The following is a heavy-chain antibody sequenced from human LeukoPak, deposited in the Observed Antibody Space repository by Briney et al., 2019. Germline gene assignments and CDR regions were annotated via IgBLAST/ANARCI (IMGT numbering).Heavy chain of an antibody. Sequence: GGSLRLSCAASRFTFSSYAMSWVRQAPGKGLEWVSTISGSGSSTYYADSVKGRFTISRDNSKNTLYLQMNSLRAEDTAVYYCARDLDLGDYWGQGTLVTVSS. CDR2: ISGSGSST. D-gene: IGHD3-16*01. J-gene: IGHJ4*02. V-gene: IGHV3-23*01. CDR3: ARDLDLGDY. CDR1: RFTFSSYA.